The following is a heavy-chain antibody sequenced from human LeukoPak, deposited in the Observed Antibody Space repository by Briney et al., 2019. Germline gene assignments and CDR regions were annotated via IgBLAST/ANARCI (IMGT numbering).Heavy chain of an antibody. CDR3: AXAHQXXXFGEXRFSPRPEFDY. CDR1: GYTFTVYY. J-gene: IGHJ4*02. Sequence: ASVKLSCKASGYTFTVYYMHWVRQAPGQGLEWMGGINPNSGGTNYAQKFQGRVTMTMDTSISTAYMELSRLRSDDTAVYYCAXAHQXXXFGEXRFSPRPEFDYWGQGTLVTVSS. CDR2: INPNSGGT. V-gene: IGHV1-2*02. D-gene: IGHD3-10*01.